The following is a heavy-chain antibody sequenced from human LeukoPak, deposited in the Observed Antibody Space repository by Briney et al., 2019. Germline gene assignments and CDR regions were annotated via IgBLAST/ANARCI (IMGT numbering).Heavy chain of an antibody. D-gene: IGHD2-2*01. CDR1: GYTLTELS. V-gene: IGHV1-24*01. CDR3: AGIVVVPAAVYYYYGMDV. CDR2: FDPEDGET. Sequence: ASVKVSCTVSGYTLTELSMHWVRQAPGKGLEWMGGFDPEDGETIYAQKFQGRVTMTEDTSTDTAYMELSSLRSEDTAVYYCAGIVVVPAAVYYYYGMDVWGQGTTVTVSS. J-gene: IGHJ6*02.